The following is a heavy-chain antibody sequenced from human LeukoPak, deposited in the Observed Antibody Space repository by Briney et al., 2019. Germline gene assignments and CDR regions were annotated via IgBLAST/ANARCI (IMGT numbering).Heavy chain of an antibody. V-gene: IGHV1-69*06. CDR1: GGTFSSYA. CDR3: ALGAPGDWSDP. CDR2: IIPIFGTA. D-gene: IGHD3-10*01. J-gene: IGHJ5*02. Sequence: GASVKVSCKASGGTFSSYAISWARQAPGQGLEWMGGIIPIFGTANYAQKFQGRVTITADKSTSTACMELSSLRSEDTAVYYCALGAPGDWSDPWGQGTLVTVSS.